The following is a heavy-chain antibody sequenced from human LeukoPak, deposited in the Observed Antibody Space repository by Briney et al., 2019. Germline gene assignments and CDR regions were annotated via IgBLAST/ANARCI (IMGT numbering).Heavy chain of an antibody. J-gene: IGHJ6*03. D-gene: IGHD2-15*01. CDR2: IYHSGST. CDR3: ARGYCSGGSCYSYYYYNYMDV. CDR1: GGSISSSNW. V-gene: IGHV4-4*02. Sequence: SETLSLTCAVSGGSISSSNWWSWVRPPPGKGLEWIGEIYHSGSTNYNPSLKSRVTISVDTSKNQFSLKLSSVTAADTAVYYCARGYCSGGSCYSYYYYNYMDVWGKGTTVTVSS.